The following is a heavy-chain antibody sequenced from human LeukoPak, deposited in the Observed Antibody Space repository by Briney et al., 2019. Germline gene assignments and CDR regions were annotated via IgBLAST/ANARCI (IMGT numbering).Heavy chain of an antibody. CDR1: GFTFSSYA. V-gene: IGHV3-23*01. CDR2: ISGSGGST. CDR3: AKDPYYYDSSGYLSIFDY. Sequence: GGSLRLSCVAPGFTFSSYAMSWVRQAPGKGLEWVSAISGSGGSTYYADSVKGRFTISRDNSKNTLYLQMNSLRAEDTAVYYCAKDPYYYDSSGYLSIFDYWGQGTLVTVSS. D-gene: IGHD3-22*01. J-gene: IGHJ4*02.